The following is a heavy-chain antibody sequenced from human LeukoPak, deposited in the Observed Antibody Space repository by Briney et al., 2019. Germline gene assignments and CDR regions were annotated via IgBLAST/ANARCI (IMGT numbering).Heavy chain of an antibody. CDR3: ARKYCSGGSCYDYYYYGMDV. CDR1: GYTFTSYA. Sequence: ASVKVSCKASGYTFTSYAMHWVRQAPGQRLEWMGWINAGNGNTKYSQKFQGRVTITRDTSASTAYMELSGLRSEDTAVYYCARKYCSGGSCYDYYYYGMDVWGQGTTVTVSS. CDR2: INAGNGNT. D-gene: IGHD2-15*01. V-gene: IGHV1-3*01. J-gene: IGHJ6*02.